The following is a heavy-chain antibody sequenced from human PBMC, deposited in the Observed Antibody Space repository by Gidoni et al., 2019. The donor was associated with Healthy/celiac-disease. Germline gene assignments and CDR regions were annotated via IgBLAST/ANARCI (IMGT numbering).Heavy chain of an antibody. Sequence: QVQLVQSGAEVKKPGASVKVSCKASGYTFTSYHMHWVRQAPGQGLEWMGIINPSGGSTSYAQKFQGRVTMTRDTSTSTVYMELSSLRSEDTAVYYCARDGAARERLRQNEVFYFDYWGQGTLVTVSS. J-gene: IGHJ4*02. D-gene: IGHD4-17*01. CDR2: INPSGGST. CDR1: GYTFTSYH. CDR3: ARDGAARERLRQNEVFYFDY. V-gene: IGHV1-46*01.